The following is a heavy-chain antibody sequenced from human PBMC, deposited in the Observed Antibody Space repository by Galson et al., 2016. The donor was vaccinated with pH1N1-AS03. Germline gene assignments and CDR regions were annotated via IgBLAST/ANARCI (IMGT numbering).Heavy chain of an antibody. CDR1: GYIFTGFY. V-gene: IGHV1-2*04. D-gene: IGHD2-2*01. J-gene: IGHJ6*02. CDR3: AREPRGPCTSATCPTSYYFGMDV. CDR2: INTDSGVT. Sequence: SGYIFTGFYVHWVRQAPGQGLEWMGWINTDSGVTNYAQKFEAWVTMTRDTSVSTDYMELYGLKSDDTAVYYWAREPRGPCTSATCPTSYYFGMDVWGQGTTVIVSS.